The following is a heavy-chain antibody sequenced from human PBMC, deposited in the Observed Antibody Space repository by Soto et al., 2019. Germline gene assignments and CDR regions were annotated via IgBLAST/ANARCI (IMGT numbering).Heavy chain of an antibody. J-gene: IGHJ4*02. D-gene: IGHD3-22*01. V-gene: IGHV4-31*03. CDR2: IFYSGAT. Sequence: QVQLQESGPGLVKPSQTLSLTCTVSGDSINSGDHFWTWIRQKPGKGLEWIGYIFYSGATYYNPSLKTRVTISIDKSKNHFSLNLGSVTAADTAVYYCATTNGAYSYDPSYWGQGTLVTVSS. CDR1: GDSINSGDHF. CDR3: ATTNGAYSYDPSY.